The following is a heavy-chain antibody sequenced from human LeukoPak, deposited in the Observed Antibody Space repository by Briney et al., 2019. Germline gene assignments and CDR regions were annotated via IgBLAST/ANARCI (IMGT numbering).Heavy chain of an antibody. CDR2: ISAYNGNT. V-gene: IGHV1-18*01. CDR1: GYTFTSYG. D-gene: IGHD2-15*01. Sequence: ASVKVSCKASGYTFTSYGSSWVRQAPGQGLEWMGWISAYNGNTNYAQKLQGRVTMTTDTSTSTAYMELRSLRSDDTAVYYCARDLNFDIVVVVAAFDYWGQGTLVTVSS. CDR3: ARDLNFDIVVVVAAFDY. J-gene: IGHJ4*02.